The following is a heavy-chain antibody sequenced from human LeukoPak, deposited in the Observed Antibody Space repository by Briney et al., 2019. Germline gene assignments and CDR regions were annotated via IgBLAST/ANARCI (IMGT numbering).Heavy chain of an antibody. Sequence: GGSLRLSCAASGFTFDDYGMSWVRQAPGKGLEWVSGINWNGGSTGYADSVKGRFTISRDNAKNSLYLQMNRLRDEDTAVYYCARDQEASSWFLFDYWGQGTLVTVSS. CDR2: INWNGGST. CDR1: GFTFDDYG. J-gene: IGHJ4*02. V-gene: IGHV3-20*04. D-gene: IGHD6-13*01. CDR3: ARDQEASSWFLFDY.